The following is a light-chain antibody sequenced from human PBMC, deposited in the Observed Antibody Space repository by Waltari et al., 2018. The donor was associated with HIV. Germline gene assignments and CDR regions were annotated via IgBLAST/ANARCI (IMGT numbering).Light chain of an antibody. V-gene: IGLV8-61*01. CDR3: VLYMGSGISV. Sequence: QTVVTQEPSFSVSPGGTVTLTCGLSSGSVSTSYYPSWYQQTPGQAPRTLFYSTNTRSSGVPGRFAGSILGNKAALTITGAQADDESDYYCVLYMGSGISVFGGGTKLTVL. CDR1: SGSVSTSYY. CDR2: STN. J-gene: IGLJ2*01.